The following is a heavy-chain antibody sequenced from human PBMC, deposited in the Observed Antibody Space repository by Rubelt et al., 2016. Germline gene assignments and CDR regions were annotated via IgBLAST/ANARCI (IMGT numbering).Heavy chain of an antibody. Sequence: QVQLVQSGAEVKKPGASVKVPCKASGYTFTSYGISWVRQAPGQGLEWMGWISASHGNTNYAQKLQVRVTRTTYTSTSTAYMELRSLRSDDRAVYYCARDLPPFRRYNWNFPLDYWGQGTLVTVSS. D-gene: IGHD1-7*01. J-gene: IGHJ4*02. CDR2: ISASHGNT. V-gene: IGHV1-18*01. CDR1: GYTFTSYG. CDR3: ARDLPPFRRYNWNFPLDY.